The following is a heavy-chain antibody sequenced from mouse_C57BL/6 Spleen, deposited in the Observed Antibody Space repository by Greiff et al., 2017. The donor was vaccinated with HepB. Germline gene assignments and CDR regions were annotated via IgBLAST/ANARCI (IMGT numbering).Heavy chain of an antibody. Sequence: ESGPGLVKPSQSLSLTCSVTGYSITSGYYWNWIRQFPGNKLEWMGYISYDGSNNYNPSLKNRISITRDTSKNQFFLKLNSVTTEDTATYYCARDLFITTVVATDFGVWGTGTTVTVSS. V-gene: IGHV3-6*01. CDR2: ISYDGSN. CDR3: ARDLFITTVVATDFGV. J-gene: IGHJ1*03. CDR1: GYSITSGYY. D-gene: IGHD1-1*01.